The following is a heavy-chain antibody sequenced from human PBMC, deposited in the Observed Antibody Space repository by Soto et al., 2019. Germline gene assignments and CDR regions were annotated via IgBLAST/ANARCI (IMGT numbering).Heavy chain of an antibody. D-gene: IGHD2-8*01. CDR3: TREGREWYYFDN. Sequence: GGSLRLSCAASGFTFSSYSMNWVRQAPGKGLEWVSSISISSSFIYYADSVKGRFTISRDNAKNSLYLQMNSLRAENTAVYYSTREGREWYYFDNWGQGTLVTVSS. CDR1: GFTFSSYS. CDR2: ISISSSFI. V-gene: IGHV3-21*01. J-gene: IGHJ4*01.